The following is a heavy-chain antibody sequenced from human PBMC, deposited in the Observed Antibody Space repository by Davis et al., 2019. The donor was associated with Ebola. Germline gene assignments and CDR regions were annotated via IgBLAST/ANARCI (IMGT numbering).Heavy chain of an antibody. CDR2: ISNSGYET. CDR3: VATSSSLAAY. Sequence: GESLKISCAASGFTFTVYVMSWVRQAPGKGLEWISSISNSGYETYYADSVKGRFTTSRDNSKSTLNLQMNSLRAGDTAIYCCVATSSSLAAYWGQGTLVTVSS. CDR1: GFTFTVYV. J-gene: IGHJ4*02. V-gene: IGHV3-23*01. D-gene: IGHD6-6*01.